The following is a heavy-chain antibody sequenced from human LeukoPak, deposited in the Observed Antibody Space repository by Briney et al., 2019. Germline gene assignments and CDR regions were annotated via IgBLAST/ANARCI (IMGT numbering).Heavy chain of an antibody. J-gene: IGHJ4*02. Sequence: SETLSLTCAVSGGSISSNSYYWGWIRQPPGKGLEWIGSIYYSGSTYYNPSLKSRVTISVDTSKNQFSLKLSSVTAADTAVYYCASYYSSSPIDYWGQGTLVTVSS. CDR1: GGSISSNSYY. CDR3: ASYYSSSPIDY. D-gene: IGHD6-13*01. V-gene: IGHV4-39*07. CDR2: IYYSGST.